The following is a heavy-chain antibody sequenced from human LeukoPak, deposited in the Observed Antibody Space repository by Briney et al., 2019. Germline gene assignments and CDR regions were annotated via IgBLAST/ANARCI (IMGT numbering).Heavy chain of an antibody. J-gene: IGHJ4*02. CDR1: GFSFSGNA. D-gene: IGHD6-19*01. CDR2: FGGSGSDT. CDR3: AKDRSSGWSRGSDY. V-gene: IGHV3-23*01. Sequence: GGLLRLSCAASGFSFSGNAMAWVRQARGEGLEWGSGFGGSGSDTYYADSVKGRFTISRDNSKNTLYLQMNSLRAEDTAVYYCAKDRSSGWSRGSDYWGQGTLVTVSS.